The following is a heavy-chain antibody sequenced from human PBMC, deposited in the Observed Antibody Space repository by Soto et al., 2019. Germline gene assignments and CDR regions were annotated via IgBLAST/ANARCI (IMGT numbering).Heavy chain of an antibody. Sequence: GESLKISCKGSGYSFTSYWIGWVRQMPGKGLEWMGIIYPGDSDTRYSPSFQGQVTISADKSISTAYLQWSSLKASDTAVYYCAKWGHMGAYSNYCWFDPWGQGTLVTVSS. CDR2: IYPGDSDT. D-gene: IGHD4-4*01. CDR3: AKWGHMGAYSNYCWFDP. CDR1: GYSFTSYW. J-gene: IGHJ5*02. V-gene: IGHV5-51*01.